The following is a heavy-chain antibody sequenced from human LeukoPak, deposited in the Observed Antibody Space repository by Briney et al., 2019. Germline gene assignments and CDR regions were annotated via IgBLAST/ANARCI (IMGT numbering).Heavy chain of an antibody. CDR3: AKRQWELPD. J-gene: IGHJ4*02. V-gene: IGHV3-23*01. CDR1: GXTFSSYA. D-gene: IGHD1-26*01. CDR2: ISGSGGST. Sequence: GGSLSLSCAASGXTFSSYAMSWVHKAPGKGLELVSAISGSGGSTYYAASVKGRFTISRDNSKNTLYLQMNSLRAEDTAVYYCAKRQWELPDWGQGTVVTVSS.